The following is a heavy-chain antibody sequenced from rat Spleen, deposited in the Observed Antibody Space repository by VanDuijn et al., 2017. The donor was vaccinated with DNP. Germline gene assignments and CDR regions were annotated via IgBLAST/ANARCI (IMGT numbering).Heavy chain of an antibody. V-gene: IGHV5-31*01. CDR3: ATGATEGFPY. CDR2: ISPSGGST. Sequence: EVQLVESGGGPVQPGRSLKLSCVASGFIFSNYWMTWIRQAPGKGLEWVASISPSGGSTYYRDSVKGRFTISRDNAKSTLYLQMDSLRSEDTATYYCATGATEGFPYWGQGTLVSVSS. CDR1: GFIFSNYW. D-gene: IGHD1-11*01. J-gene: IGHJ3*01.